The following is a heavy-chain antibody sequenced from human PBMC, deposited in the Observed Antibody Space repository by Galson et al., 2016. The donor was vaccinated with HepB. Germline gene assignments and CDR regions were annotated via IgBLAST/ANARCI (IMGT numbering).Heavy chain of an antibody. CDR3: ARAPDGSGSYVVFDY. D-gene: IGHD1-26*01. V-gene: IGHV3-74*01. Sequence: SLRLSCAASGFTFSKYWMHWVRQAPGKGLVWVSRINGDGSSTAYADSVKGRFTISRDNSKNMLFLQMNGLRSEDTAVFYCARAPDGSGSYVVFDYWGQGALVTVSS. J-gene: IGHJ4*02. CDR1: GFTFSKYW. CDR2: INGDGSST.